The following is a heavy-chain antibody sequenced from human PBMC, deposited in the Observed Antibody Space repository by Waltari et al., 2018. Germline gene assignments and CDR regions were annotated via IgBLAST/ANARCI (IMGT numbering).Heavy chain of an antibody. CDR2: ICPGESDT. V-gene: IGHV5-51*01. J-gene: IGHJ4*02. Sequence: EVQLVQSGAEVKKPGESLKISCKGSGYSFTSYWIGWVRQMPGKGLEWMGIICPGESDTRYSPAVQGQVTISADKSISTAYLQWSSLKASDTAMYYCARREYYDSSGYCFDYWGQGTLVTVSS. CDR3: ARREYYDSSGYCFDY. CDR1: GYSFTSYW. D-gene: IGHD3-22*01.